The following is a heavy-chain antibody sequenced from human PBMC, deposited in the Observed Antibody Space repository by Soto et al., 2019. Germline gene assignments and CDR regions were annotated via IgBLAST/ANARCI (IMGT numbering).Heavy chain of an antibody. V-gene: IGHV4-59*12. CDR1: SDSISSYY. J-gene: IGHJ4*02. Sequence: TSGTLSLTCNVSSDSISSYYWIWIRQSPGKGLEWIGYTDYSGNTNYNPSLKSRVTISRDNSKNTLYLQMNSLRAEDTAVYYCAKLPLVLALGFDYWGQGTLVTVSS. CDR2: TDYSGNT. CDR3: AKLPLVLALGFDY.